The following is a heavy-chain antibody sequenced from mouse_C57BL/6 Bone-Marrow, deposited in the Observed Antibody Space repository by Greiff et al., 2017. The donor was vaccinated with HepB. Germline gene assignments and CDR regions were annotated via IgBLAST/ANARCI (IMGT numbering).Heavy chain of an antibody. D-gene: IGHD1-1*01. CDR3: ARRPITTGVATNYFDY. J-gene: IGHJ2*01. CDR1: GYTFTDYY. V-gene: IGHV1-77*01. Sequence: QVQLQQSGAELVTPGASVKISCKASGYTFTDYYINWVKQRPGQGLEWIGKLGPGSGSTYYNEKFKGKATLTASKSSSTAYMQLSSLTSEDAAVYFCARRPITTGVATNYFDYWGQGTTLTVSS. CDR2: LGPGSGST.